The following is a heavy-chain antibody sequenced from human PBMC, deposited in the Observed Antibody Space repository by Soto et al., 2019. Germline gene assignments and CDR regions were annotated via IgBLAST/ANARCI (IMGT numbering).Heavy chain of an antibody. CDR3: ARGSTNSSGWYMSPDYFDY. CDR1: GFTFSSYG. D-gene: IGHD6-19*01. J-gene: IGHJ4*02. V-gene: IGHV3-30*03. CDR2: ISYDGSNK. Sequence: GGSLRLSCAASGFTFSSYGMHWVRQAPGKGLEWVAVISYDGSNKYYADSVKGRFTISRDNSKNRLYLQMNSLRAEDTAVYYCARGSTNSSGWYMSPDYFDYWGQGTLVTVSS.